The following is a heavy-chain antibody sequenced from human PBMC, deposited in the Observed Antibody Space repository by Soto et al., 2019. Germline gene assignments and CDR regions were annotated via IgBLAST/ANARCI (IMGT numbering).Heavy chain of an antibody. Sequence: SVKVSCKASGGTFSSYAISWVRQAPGQGLEWMGGIIPIFGTANYAQKFQGRVTITADESTSTAYMELSSLKASDTAMYYCARRSDSSSGYYYYGMDVWGQGTTVTVSS. V-gene: IGHV1-69*13. CDR1: GGTFSSYA. J-gene: IGHJ6*02. CDR3: ARRSDSSSGYYYYGMDV. CDR2: IIPIFGTA. D-gene: IGHD6-6*01.